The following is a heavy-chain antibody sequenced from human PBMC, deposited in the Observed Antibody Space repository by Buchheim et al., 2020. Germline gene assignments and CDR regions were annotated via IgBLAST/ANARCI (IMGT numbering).Heavy chain of an antibody. CDR2: IYYSGST. V-gene: IGHV4-59*01. CDR3: ARAKYYYDVGYFDY. D-gene: IGHD3-22*01. CDR1: GSSISSYY. Sequence: QVQLQESGPGLVKPSETLSLTCTVSGSSISSYYWSWIRQPPGKGLEWIGYIYYSGSTNYNPSLKSRVTISVDTSKNQFSLKLSSVTAADTAVYYCARAKYYYDVGYFDYWGQGTL. J-gene: IGHJ4*02.